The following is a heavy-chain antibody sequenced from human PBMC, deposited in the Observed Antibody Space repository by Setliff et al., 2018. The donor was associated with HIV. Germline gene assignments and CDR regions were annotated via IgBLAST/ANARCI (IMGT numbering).Heavy chain of an antibody. CDR2: ISSSSSYI. V-gene: IGHV3-21*01. Sequence: GGSLRLSCAASGFTFSSYNMNWVRQAPGKGLEWVSSISSSSSYIYYADSVKGRFTISRDNAKNSLYLQMNSLRAEDTAVYYCARDWWELLGNYGMDVWGQGTTVTVSS. J-gene: IGHJ6*02. CDR1: GFTFSSYN. CDR3: ARDWWELLGNYGMDV. D-gene: IGHD1-26*01.